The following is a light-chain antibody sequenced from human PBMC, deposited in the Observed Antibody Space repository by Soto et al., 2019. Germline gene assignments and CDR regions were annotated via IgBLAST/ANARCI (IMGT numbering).Light chain of an antibody. CDR2: AAS. J-gene: IGKJ1*01. CDR3: QQYGSSRT. CDR1: QSVTSSY. V-gene: IGKV3-20*01. Sequence: ESVLTQSPGTLSLSPGERATLSWRASQSVTSSYLAWYQQKPGQAPRLLIYAASNRATGIPDRFSGSGSGTDFTLTISRLEPEDFALYYCQQYGSSRTFGQGTKVDIK.